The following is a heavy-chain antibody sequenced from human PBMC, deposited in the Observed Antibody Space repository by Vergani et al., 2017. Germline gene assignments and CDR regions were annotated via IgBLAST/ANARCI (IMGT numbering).Heavy chain of an antibody. V-gene: IGHV3-23*01. CDR1: GFTFSNSA. Sequence: EVHLLESGGGQVEAGGSLRLSCVASGFTFSNSAMSWVRQTSGKGLELVSAISGHGDRTYYADSVKGRFTISRDNSKNTVYLQMNSLKADDRATYYCAREERSNTSPFVGDWGQGTLVTV. CDR2: ISGHGDRT. J-gene: IGHJ4*02. D-gene: IGHD2/OR15-2a*01. CDR3: AREERSNTSPFVGD.